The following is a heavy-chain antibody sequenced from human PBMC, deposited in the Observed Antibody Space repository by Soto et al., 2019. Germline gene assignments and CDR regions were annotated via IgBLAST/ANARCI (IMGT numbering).Heavy chain of an antibody. D-gene: IGHD4-17*01. CDR2: IIPIFGTA. Sequence: QVQLVQSGAEVKKPGSSVKVSCKASGGTFSSYAISWVRQAPGQGLEWMGGIIPIFGTANYAQKVQGRVTIVADDSTRTALMEVSSLRSEDTAVYYCARDAVPGYGDYHLDYWGQGTLVTVSS. V-gene: IGHV1-69*12. J-gene: IGHJ4*02. CDR3: ARDAVPGYGDYHLDY. CDR1: GGTFSSYA.